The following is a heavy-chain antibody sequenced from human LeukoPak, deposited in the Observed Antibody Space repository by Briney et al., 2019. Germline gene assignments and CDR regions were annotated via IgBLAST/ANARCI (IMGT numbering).Heavy chain of an antibody. CDR1: GGSISSGDYY. J-gene: IGHJ3*02. CDR2: IYYSGST. D-gene: IGHD4-17*01. Sequence: PSQTLSLTCTVSGGSISSGDYYWSWIRQPPGKGLEWIGYIYYSGSTYYNPSLKSRVTISVDTSKNQFSLKLSSVTAADTAVYYCASAGMTTIAFDIWGQGTMVTVSS. V-gene: IGHV4-30-4*08. CDR3: ASAGMTTIAFDI.